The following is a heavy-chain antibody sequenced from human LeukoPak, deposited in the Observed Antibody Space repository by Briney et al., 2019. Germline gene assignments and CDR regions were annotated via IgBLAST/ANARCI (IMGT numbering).Heavy chain of an antibody. Sequence: SETLSLTCAVYGGSFSGYYWSWIRQPPGKGLEWIGEINHSGSTNYNPSLKSRVTISVDTSKNQYSLTLSSVTAADTAVYYCARGFVVVPASYYYMDVWGKGTTVTVSS. J-gene: IGHJ6*03. CDR1: GGSFSGYY. CDR2: INHSGST. D-gene: IGHD2-2*01. CDR3: ARGFVVVPASYYYMDV. V-gene: IGHV4-34*01.